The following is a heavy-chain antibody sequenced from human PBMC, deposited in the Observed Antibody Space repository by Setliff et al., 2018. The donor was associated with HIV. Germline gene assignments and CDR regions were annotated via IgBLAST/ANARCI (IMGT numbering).Heavy chain of an antibody. CDR2: LSEGGYDT. D-gene: IGHD1-7*01. CDR3: VKWNYPNS. CDR1: GFTFSRYP. J-gene: IGHJ4*02. V-gene: IGHV3-23*01. Sequence: GGSLRLSCAVSGFTFSRYPMSWVRQAPGKGLEWVSSLSEGGYDTYYADSVKGRFTISRDNSKNTLYLQMNSLRVEDTAVYYCVKWNYPNSWGQGTLVTV.